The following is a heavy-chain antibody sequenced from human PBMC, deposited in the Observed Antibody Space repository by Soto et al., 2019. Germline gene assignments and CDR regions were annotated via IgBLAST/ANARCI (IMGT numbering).Heavy chain of an antibody. CDR2: INHSGST. J-gene: IGHJ4*02. V-gene: IGHV4-34*01. D-gene: IGHD2-15*01. CDR3: ARGGTKDIVVVVAATPLGYFDY. Sequence: ASETLSLTCAVYGGSFSGYYWSWIRQPPGKGLEWIGEINHSGSTNYNPSLKSRVTISVDTSKNQFSLKLSSVTAADTAVYYCARGGTKDIVVVVAATPLGYFDYWGQGTLVTVSS. CDR1: GGSFSGYY.